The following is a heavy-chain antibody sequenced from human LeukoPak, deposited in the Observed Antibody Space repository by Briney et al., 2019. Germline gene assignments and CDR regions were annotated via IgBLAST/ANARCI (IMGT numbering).Heavy chain of an antibody. J-gene: IGHJ4*02. Sequence: SETLSLTCTVSRGSISTPSYYWAWIRQPPGKGLEWIGEINHSGSTNYNPSLKGRVTISVDTSKNQFSLKLSSVTAADTAVYYCARGLGRPVDYWGQGTLVTVSS. CDR3: ARGLGRPVDY. CDR1: RGSISTPSYY. V-gene: IGHV4-39*07. CDR2: INHSGST. D-gene: IGHD3-16*01.